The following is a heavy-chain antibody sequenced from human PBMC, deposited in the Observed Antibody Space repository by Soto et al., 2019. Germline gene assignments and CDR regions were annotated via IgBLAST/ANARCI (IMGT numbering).Heavy chain of an antibody. J-gene: IGHJ4*02. Sequence: EVQLVESGGGLVQPGGSLRLSCAASEFTFSNFWMSWVRQAPGKGLEWVASIKSDGSERSHVDAVRGRFSISRDNARNSLYLQMNSLSADDTAVYYCARDVIWGQGSLVTVSS. CDR2: IKSDGSER. CDR3: ARDVI. V-gene: IGHV3-7*05. CDR1: EFTFSNFW.